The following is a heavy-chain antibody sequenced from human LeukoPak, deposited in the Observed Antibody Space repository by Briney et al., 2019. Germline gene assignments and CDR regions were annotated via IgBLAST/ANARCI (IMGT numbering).Heavy chain of an antibody. D-gene: IGHD3-10*01. CDR3: AKDRGGTMVRGVMVHYYYMDV. J-gene: IGHJ6*03. CDR1: GFTFDDYA. Sequence: GGSLRLSCAASGFTFDDYAMHWVRQAPGKGLEWVSLISWDGGSTYYADSVKGRFTISRDNSKNSLYLQMNSLRAEDTALYYCAKDRGGTMVRGVMVHYYYMDVWGKGTTVTVSS. V-gene: IGHV3-43D*03. CDR2: ISWDGGST.